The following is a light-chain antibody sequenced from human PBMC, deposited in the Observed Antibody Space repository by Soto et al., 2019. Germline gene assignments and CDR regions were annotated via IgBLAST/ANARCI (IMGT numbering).Light chain of an antibody. CDR1: SSDVGSYNH. J-gene: IGLJ1*01. Sequence: QSALTQPASVSGSPGQSITISCTVTSSDVGSYNHVSWYQQHPGKAPKFLIFEGSKRPSGVSNRFSGSQSGNTASLTISGLQAEDEADYYCYSYAGSSTSYVFGTGTKLTVL. V-gene: IGLV2-23*01. CDR3: YSYAGSSTSYV. CDR2: EGS.